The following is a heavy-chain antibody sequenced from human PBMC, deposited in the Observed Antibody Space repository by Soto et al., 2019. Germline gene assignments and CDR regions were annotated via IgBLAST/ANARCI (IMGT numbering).Heavy chain of an antibody. D-gene: IGHD6-19*01. CDR2: ISTFNGNA. J-gene: IGHJ4*02. CDR3: ARLHGYSSGWYDY. Sequence: QVQLVQSGAEVKKPGASVKVSCKASGYTFSSNGVSWVRQAPGQGLEWMGWISTFNGNAHYAQKFQGRVTMTTDISTNTAYMELTSLSSDDTAVYYCARLHGYSSGWYDYWGQGTLVTVSS. V-gene: IGHV1-18*04. CDR1: GYTFSSNG.